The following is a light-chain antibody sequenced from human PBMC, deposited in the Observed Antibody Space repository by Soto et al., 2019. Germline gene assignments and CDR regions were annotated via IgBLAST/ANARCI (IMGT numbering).Light chain of an antibody. CDR3: QQVYVYPST. J-gene: IGKJ4*01. CDR1: QSISSW. CDR2: AAS. V-gene: IGKV1-5*01. Sequence: DIQMTQAPSTLSASVGARVTITCRASQSISSWLAWYQQKPGKAPNLLIYAASTLQSGVPSRFSGGGSGTDFTLTISSLQPEDFATYYCQQVYVYPSTFGGGTKVDIK.